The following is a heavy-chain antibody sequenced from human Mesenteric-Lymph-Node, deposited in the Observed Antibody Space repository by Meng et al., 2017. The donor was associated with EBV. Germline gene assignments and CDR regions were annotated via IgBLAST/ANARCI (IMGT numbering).Heavy chain of an antibody. V-gene: IGHV1-69*01. D-gene: IGHD2-2*01. J-gene: IGHJ4*02. Sequence: QVQLVQSGCEVKKPGSSVKVSCKASGGSFSNYALYWVRQAPGQGLEWMGGITPMFGAATYAQKFQGRVTITADESTSTAYMELSSLRSEDTAVYYCARQCCDTTSCYVDFDYWGQGTPVTVSS. CDR3: ARQCCDTTSCYVDFDY. CDR1: GGSFSNYA. CDR2: ITPMFGAA.